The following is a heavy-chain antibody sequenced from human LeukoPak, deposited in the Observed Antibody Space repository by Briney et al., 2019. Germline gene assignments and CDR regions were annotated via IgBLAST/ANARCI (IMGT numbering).Heavy chain of an antibody. CDR3: ARHLGPYSASYLDY. Sequence: SGTLSLTCTVSGASISSSTYYWGWSRQSPGKGLESIGSVNYAVNTYYNPSLKSRVTISADTSKNQFSLKMNFVTAADTALYYCARHLGPYSASYLDYWGQGSLVTVSS. J-gene: IGHJ4*02. D-gene: IGHD1-26*01. CDR1: GASISSSTYY. V-gene: IGHV4-39*01. CDR2: VNYAVNT.